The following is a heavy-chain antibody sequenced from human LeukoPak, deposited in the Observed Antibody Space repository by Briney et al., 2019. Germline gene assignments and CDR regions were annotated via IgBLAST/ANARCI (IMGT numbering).Heavy chain of an antibody. CDR3: ARDGGYYLKRPFDY. V-gene: IGHV3-7*01. CDR1: GFTFSSYL. CDR2: IKQDGSEN. D-gene: IGHD3-22*01. J-gene: IGHJ4*02. Sequence: GGSLRLSCAASGFTFSSYLMSWVRPAPGKGLEWVANIKQDGSENYYVDSVKGRFTISRGNAKNSLDLQMNSLRAEDTAVYYCARDGGYYLKRPFDYWGQGTLVTVSS.